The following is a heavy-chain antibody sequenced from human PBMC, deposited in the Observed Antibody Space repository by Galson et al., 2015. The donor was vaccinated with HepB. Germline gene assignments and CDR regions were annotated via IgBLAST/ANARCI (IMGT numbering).Heavy chain of an antibody. J-gene: IGHJ5*02. CDR3: ARESGSGSYFFRSWFDP. CDR2: IYYSGST. D-gene: IGHD1-26*01. Sequence: LSLTCTVSGGSISSSSYYWGWIRQPPGKGLEWIGSIYYSGSTYYNPSLKSRVTISVDTSKNQFSLKLTSVTAADTAVYYCARESGSGSYFFRSWFDPWGQGALVTVSS. V-gene: IGHV4-39*07. CDR1: GGSISSSSYY.